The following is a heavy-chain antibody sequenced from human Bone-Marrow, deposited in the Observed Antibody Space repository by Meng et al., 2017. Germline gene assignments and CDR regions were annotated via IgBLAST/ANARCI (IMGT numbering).Heavy chain of an antibody. V-gene: IGHV4-34*01. J-gene: IGHJ4*02. CDR2: INHSGST. CDR3: ARDNTMIGSFDY. Sequence: QVQLQQWGAGLLKPSETLSLTCAVYGGSFSGYYWSWIRQPPGKGLEWIGEINHSGSTNYNPSLKSRVTISVDTSKNQFSLKLSSVTAADTAVYYRARDNTMIGSFDYWGQGTLVTVSS. CDR1: GGSFSGYY. D-gene: IGHD3-22*01.